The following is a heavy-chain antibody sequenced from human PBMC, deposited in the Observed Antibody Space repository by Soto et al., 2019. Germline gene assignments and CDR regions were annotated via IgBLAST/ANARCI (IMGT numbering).Heavy chain of an antibody. Sequence: GGSLRLSCAASGFTFSNYAMNWVRQAPGKGLEWVSAISGSGSSPYYADSVKGRFTISRDNSKNTLYLQMDSLRAGDSAIYYCAKEGTSGLYYFDYWGQGTLVTVSS. J-gene: IGHJ4*02. V-gene: IGHV3-23*01. CDR1: GFTFSNYA. CDR3: AKEGTSGLYYFDY. D-gene: IGHD6-19*01. CDR2: ISGSGSSP.